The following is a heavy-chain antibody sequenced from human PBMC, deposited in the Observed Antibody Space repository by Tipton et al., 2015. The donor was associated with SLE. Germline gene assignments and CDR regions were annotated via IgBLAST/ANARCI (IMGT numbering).Heavy chain of an antibody. CDR2: IYYST. CDR3: ARDPYDSWSDYQATFDY. V-gene: IGHV4-59*12. Sequence: TLSLTCTVSGGSISRYSWSWIRQPPGKGLEWIGYIYYSTNYNPSLRGRVTMSVDTSKNQFSLKLTSVTAADTAVYYCARDPYDSWSDYQATFDYWGQGTLVTVSS. D-gene: IGHD3-3*01. CDR1: GGSISRYS. J-gene: IGHJ4*02.